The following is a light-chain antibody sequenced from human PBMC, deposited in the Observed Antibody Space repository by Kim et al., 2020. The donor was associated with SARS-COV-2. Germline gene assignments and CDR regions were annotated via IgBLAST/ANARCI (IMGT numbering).Light chain of an antibody. CDR1: TGPVTSDYY. CDR3: LLYYGGAWV. J-gene: IGLJ3*02. CDR2: STT. Sequence: PGWTVTLTCVSSTGPVTSDYYPNWFQQKPGQAPRALIYSTTNRQSWTPARFSGSLLGGKAALTLSRVQPEDEADYYCLLYYGGAWVFGGGTKLTVL. V-gene: IGLV7-43*01.